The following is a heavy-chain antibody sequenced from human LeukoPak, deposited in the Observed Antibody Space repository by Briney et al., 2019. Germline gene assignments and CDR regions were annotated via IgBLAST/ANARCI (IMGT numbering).Heavy chain of an antibody. J-gene: IGHJ4*02. V-gene: IGHV3-66*02. Sequence: PGGSLRLSCADSGFNVSSNYMTWLRQAPGKGLEWVSLIYGADAAYYAESVRGRFMISRDNLKNTLFLQMNSLRVEDTAVYYCVTSTGQQFIPYDYWGQGTHVTVSS. D-gene: IGHD6-13*01. CDR2: IYGADAA. CDR1: GFNVSSNY. CDR3: VTSTGQQFIPYDY.